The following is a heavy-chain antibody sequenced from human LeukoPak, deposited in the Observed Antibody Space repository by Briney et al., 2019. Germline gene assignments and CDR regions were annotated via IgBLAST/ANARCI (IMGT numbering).Heavy chain of an antibody. V-gene: IGHV3-21*01. CDR1: GFTFSSYS. D-gene: IGHD7-27*01. Sequence: GGSLRLSCAASGFTFSSYSMNWVRQAPGEGLEWVSSISSSSSYIYYADSVKGRFTISRDNAKNSLYLQMNSLRAEDMAVYYCARDGPAGDFDYWGQGTLVTVSS. CDR2: ISSSSSYI. CDR3: ARDGPAGDFDY. J-gene: IGHJ4*02.